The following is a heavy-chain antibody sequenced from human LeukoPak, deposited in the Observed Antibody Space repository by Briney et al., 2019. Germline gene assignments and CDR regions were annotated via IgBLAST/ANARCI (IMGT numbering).Heavy chain of an antibody. V-gene: IGHV4-34*01. Sequence: SETLSLTCAVYGGSFSGYYWSWLRQPPGKGLELIGEINHSGSTNYNPSLKSRVTISVDTSKNQFSLKLSSVTAADTAVYYCARGPVWWLPLSYFDYWGQGTLVTVSS. J-gene: IGHJ4*02. CDR3: ARGPVWWLPLSYFDY. CDR1: GGSFSGYY. D-gene: IGHD5-12*01. CDR2: INHSGST.